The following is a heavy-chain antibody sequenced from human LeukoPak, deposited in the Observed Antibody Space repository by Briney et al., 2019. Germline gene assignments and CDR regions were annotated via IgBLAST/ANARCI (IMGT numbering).Heavy chain of an antibody. Sequence: RGSLTLSCAASGFTFSRYEMNWVRPAPGKGLEWVSYISSGGSTIYYADSVRGRFTISRDNAKNSLYLQMNSLRAEDTAVYYCARAVGYSGFWDYWGRGTLVTVSS. D-gene: IGHD5-12*01. CDR3: ARAVGYSGFWDY. CDR2: ISSGGSTI. J-gene: IGHJ4*02. V-gene: IGHV3-48*03. CDR1: GFTFSRYE.